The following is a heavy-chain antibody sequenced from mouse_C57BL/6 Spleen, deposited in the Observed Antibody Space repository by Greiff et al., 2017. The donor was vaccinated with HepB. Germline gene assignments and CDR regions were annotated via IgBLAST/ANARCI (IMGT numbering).Heavy chain of an antibody. CDR3: ARSVYYDYDGPAWFAY. J-gene: IGHJ3*01. CDR2: IYPGDGDT. V-gene: IGHV1-82*01. CDR1: GYAFSSSW. Sequence: VQLQQSGPELVKPGASVKISCKASGYAFSSSWMNWVKQRPGKGLEWIGRIYPGDGDTNYNGKFKGKATLTADKSSSTAYMQLSSLTSEDSAVYFCARSVYYDYDGPAWFAYWGQGTLVTVSA. D-gene: IGHD2-4*01.